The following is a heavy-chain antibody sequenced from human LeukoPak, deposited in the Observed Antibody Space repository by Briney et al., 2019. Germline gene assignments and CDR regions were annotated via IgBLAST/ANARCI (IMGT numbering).Heavy chain of an antibody. CDR2: IYPGDSDT. J-gene: IGHJ3*02. V-gene: IGHV5-51*01. Sequence: GESLKVSCKGSGYSFTSYWIGWVRQMPGKGLEWMGIIYPGDSDTRCSPSFQGQVTISADKSISTAYLQWSSLKASDTAMYYCARHLGSSWTDDAFDIWGQGTMVTVSS. CDR1: GYSFTSYW. CDR3: ARHLGSSWTDDAFDI. D-gene: IGHD6-13*01.